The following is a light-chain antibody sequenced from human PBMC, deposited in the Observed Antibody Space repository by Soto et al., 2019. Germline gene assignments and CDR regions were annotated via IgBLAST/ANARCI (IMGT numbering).Light chain of an antibody. CDR3: SSYTSINTLV. J-gene: IGLJ2*01. Sequence: QSALTQPASVSGSPGQSITISCTGTSSDVGSYNLVSWYQHHPGKAPKLMIYEGSKRPSGVSNRFSGSKSGNTASLSISGLQAEDEADYYCSSYTSINTLVFGGGTKVTVL. V-gene: IGLV2-14*02. CDR2: EGS. CDR1: SSDVGSYNL.